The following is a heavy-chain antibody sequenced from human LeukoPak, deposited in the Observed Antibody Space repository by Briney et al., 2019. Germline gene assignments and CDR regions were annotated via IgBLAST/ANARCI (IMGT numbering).Heavy chain of an antibody. CDR2: IYYSGST. D-gene: IGHD6-13*01. Sequence: SETLSLTCTVSGGSISSSSYYWGWIRQPPGKGLEWIGSIYYSGSTYYNPSLKSRVTISVDTSKNQFSLKLSSVTAADTAVYYCAREPYSSMPFDYWGQGTLVTVSS. CDR3: AREPYSSMPFDY. CDR1: GGSISSSSYY. J-gene: IGHJ4*02. V-gene: IGHV4-39*07.